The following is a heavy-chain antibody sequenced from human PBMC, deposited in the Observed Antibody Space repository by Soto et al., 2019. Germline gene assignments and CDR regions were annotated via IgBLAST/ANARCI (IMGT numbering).Heavy chain of an antibody. V-gene: IGHV4-38-2*01. CDR1: NFSISSGYY. J-gene: IGHJ4*02. D-gene: IGHD1-26*01. CDR3: ARTHSGSYYSVFNY. CDR2: IYRSGTT. Sequence: SETLSLTCVVSNFSISSGYYWGWLRQSPGKGLEWIASIYRSGTTSYNPSLKSRVTISVDPSKNQFSLMLTAVTAADTAVYYCARTHSGSYYSVFNYWGRGSLVTVSS.